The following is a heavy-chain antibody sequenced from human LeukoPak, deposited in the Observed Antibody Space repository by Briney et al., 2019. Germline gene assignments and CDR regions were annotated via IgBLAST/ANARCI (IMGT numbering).Heavy chain of an antibody. V-gene: IGHV4-34*01. Sequence: PSETLSLTCAVYGGSFSGYYWSWIRQPPGKGLEWIGEINHSGSTNYNPSLKSRVTISVDTSKNQFSLKLSSVTAADTAVYYCARLISLLNYFDYWGQGTLVTVSS. CDR2: INHSGST. CDR1: GGSFSGYY. D-gene: IGHD3-16*01. J-gene: IGHJ4*02. CDR3: ARLISLLNYFDY.